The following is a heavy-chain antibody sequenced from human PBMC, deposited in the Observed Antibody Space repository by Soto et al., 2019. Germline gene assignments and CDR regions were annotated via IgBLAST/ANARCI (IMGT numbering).Heavy chain of an antibody. V-gene: IGHV3-15*07. D-gene: IGHD1-26*01. Sequence: EVQLVESGGALVTPGGSLRLSCVVSGLTFSNAWMNWVRQAPGKGLEWVAHIKSKVDGETRDYAVSVKGRFTVSRDDSKNTLFLDMISLTTEDTGVYYCTTDPQWGLWGPGTMVTVSS. J-gene: IGHJ3*01. CDR1: GLTFSNAW. CDR3: TTDPQWGL. CDR2: IKSKVDGETR.